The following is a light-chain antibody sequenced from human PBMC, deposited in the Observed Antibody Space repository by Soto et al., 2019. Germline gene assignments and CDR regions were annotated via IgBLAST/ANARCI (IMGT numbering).Light chain of an antibody. J-gene: IGLJ2*01. CDR3: SSYTGSNTPGV. CDR1: SSDVGGYNY. CDR2: DVS. V-gene: IGLV2-14*01. Sequence: QSVLTQPASVSGSPGQSITISCTGTSSDVGGYNYVSWYQQHPGKAPNLIIFDVSNRPSGVSNRFSGSKSGNSASLTISGLQAEDEADYYCSSYTGSNTPGVFGGGTKLTVL.